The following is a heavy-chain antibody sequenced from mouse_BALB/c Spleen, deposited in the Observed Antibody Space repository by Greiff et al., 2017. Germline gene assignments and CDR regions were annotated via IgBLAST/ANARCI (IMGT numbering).Heavy chain of an antibody. V-gene: IGHV2-2*02. J-gene: IGHJ3*01. Sequence: VQLQQSGPGLVQPSQSLSITCTVSGFSLTSYGVHWVRQSPGKGLEWLGVIWSGGSTDYNAAFISRLSISKDNSKSQVFFKMNSLQANDTAIYYCARNEDYDDGFAYWGQGTLVTVSA. CDR2: IWSGGST. CDR1: GFSLTSYG. D-gene: IGHD2-4*01. CDR3: ARNEDYDDGFAY.